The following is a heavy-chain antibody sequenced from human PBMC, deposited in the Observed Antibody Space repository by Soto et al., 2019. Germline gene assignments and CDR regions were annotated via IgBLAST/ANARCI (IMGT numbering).Heavy chain of an antibody. V-gene: IGHV1-69*13. J-gene: IGHJ6*02. CDR2: IIPISGTT. Sequence: SVKVSCKASGGTFSTHAIIWVRQAPGHGLEWMGGIIPISGTTYYTQKFQGRVTITADEPTSTAFMELSSLKSEDTAVFCCARGYCSGGNCHSGMDVWGQGTMVTVSS. CDR3: ARGYCSGGNCHSGMDV. CDR1: GGTFSTHA. D-gene: IGHD2-15*01.